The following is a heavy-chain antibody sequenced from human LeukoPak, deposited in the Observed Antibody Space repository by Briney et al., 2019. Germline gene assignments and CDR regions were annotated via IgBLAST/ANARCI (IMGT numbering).Heavy chain of an antibody. Sequence: SETLSLTCTVSGGSISSYYWSWIRQPPGKGLEWIGYIYCSGSTNYNPSLKSRVTISVDTSKNQFSLKLSSVTAADTAVYYCASSSDETGEGLFDYWGQGTLVTVSS. J-gene: IGHJ4*02. CDR3: ASSSDETGEGLFDY. CDR2: IYCSGST. V-gene: IGHV4-59*01. CDR1: GGSISSYY. D-gene: IGHD7-27*01.